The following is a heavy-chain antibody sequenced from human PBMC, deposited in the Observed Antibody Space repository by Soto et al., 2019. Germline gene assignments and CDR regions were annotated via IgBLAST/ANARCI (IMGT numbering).Heavy chain of an antibody. CDR2: ISAYNGNT. D-gene: IGHD1-26*01. Sequence: ASVNVSCEASGHPLTSYRIGLVRHAPGQVLEWLGWISAYNGNTNYAQKLQGRDTMTTATSTSTAYMELRSLISDDTAVYYSVREAHFVWELLNYFYYGMDVWGDGTTVTGSS. J-gene: IGHJ6*02. CDR3: VREAHFVWELLNYFYYGMDV. CDR1: GHPLTSYR. V-gene: IGHV1-18*01.